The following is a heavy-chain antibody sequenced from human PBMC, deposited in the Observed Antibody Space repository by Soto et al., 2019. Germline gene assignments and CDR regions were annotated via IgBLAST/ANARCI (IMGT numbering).Heavy chain of an antibody. CDR2: VYWSDEK. J-gene: IGHJ5*02. CDR1: GFSLKSSGVG. D-gene: IGHD3-10*01. CDR3: AHKEHYFATGTYYNVRWFDP. V-gene: IGHV2-5*01. Sequence: SGPTLVNPTQTLTLTCTFSGFSLKSSGVGVAWIRQPPGKALEWLALVYWSDEKRYSPSLKNRLTITKDTSKNEVVLTMTNMDPLDTATYYCAHKEHYFATGTYYNVRWFDPWGQGILVTVSS.